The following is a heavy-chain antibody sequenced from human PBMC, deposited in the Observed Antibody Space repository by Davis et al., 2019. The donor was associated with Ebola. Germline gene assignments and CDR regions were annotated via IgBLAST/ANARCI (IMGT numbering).Heavy chain of an antibody. D-gene: IGHD1-26*01. CDR1: GYTFTSYA. CDR3: ARYSDRGSYWYFDL. CDR2: INAGNGNT. Sequence: AASVKVSCKASGYTFTSYAMHWVRQAPGQRLEWMGWINAGNGNTKYSQKFQGRVTITRDTSASTAYMELSRLRSDDTAVYYCARYSDRGSYWYFDLWGRGTLVTVSS. J-gene: IGHJ2*01. V-gene: IGHV1-3*01.